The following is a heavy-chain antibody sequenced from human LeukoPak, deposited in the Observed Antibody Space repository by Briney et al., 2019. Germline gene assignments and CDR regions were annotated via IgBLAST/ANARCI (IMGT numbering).Heavy chain of an antibody. Sequence: SVKVSCKASGGTFFSYAISWVRQAPGQGLEWMGGIIPLFGTANYAQKFQGRVTITADESTSTAYMELSSLRSEDTAVYYCASGYCSSTSCYVSGYYFDYWGQGTLVTVSS. V-gene: IGHV1-69*13. D-gene: IGHD2-2*03. CDR3: ASGYCSSTSCYVSGYYFDY. CDR1: GGTFFSYA. J-gene: IGHJ4*02. CDR2: IIPLFGTA.